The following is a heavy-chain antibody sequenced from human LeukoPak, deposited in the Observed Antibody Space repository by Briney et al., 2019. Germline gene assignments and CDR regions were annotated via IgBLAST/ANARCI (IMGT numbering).Heavy chain of an antibody. D-gene: IGHD2-2*01. CDR2: IYYSGST. CDR3: ARDMVPAWSDDAFDI. Sequence: SETLSLTCTVSGGSISSSSYYWGWIRQPPGKGLEWIGSIYYSGSTYYNPSLKSRVTISVDTSKNQFSLKLSSVTAADTAVYYCARDMVPAWSDDAFDIWGQGTMVTVSS. V-gene: IGHV4-39*07. J-gene: IGHJ3*02. CDR1: GGSISSSSYY.